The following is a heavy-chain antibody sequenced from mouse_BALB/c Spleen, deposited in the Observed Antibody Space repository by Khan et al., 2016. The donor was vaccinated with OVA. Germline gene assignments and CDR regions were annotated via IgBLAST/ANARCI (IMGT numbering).Heavy chain of an antibody. CDR3: ASSTYRYAVVY. CDR1: GDPITSGY. D-gene: IGHD2-14*01. Sequence: EVQLQESGPSLVKPSQTLSLTCYVTGDPITSGYWNWIRQFPGNKLEYMGDIFNAGNTSYNPSLKNRISITRHTSKNQYYLQLNSVTTEDTATDYCASSTYRYAVVYWGQGTLVTVSA. J-gene: IGHJ3*01. V-gene: IGHV3-8*02. CDR2: IFNAGNT.